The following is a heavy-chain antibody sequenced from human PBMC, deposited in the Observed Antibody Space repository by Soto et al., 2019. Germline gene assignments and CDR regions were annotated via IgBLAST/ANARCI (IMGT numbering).Heavy chain of an antibody. D-gene: IGHD3-10*01. CDR3: ARGNDYYGSGSYPGEDYFDS. CDR1: GGSFSGYF. CDR2: INHSGST. V-gene: IGHV4-34*01. Sequence: TSETLSLTCAVYGGSFSGYFWSWIRQPPGKGLEWIGEINHSGSTNYNPSLKSRVTISVDTSKNQFSLKLSSVTAADTAVYYCARGNDYYGSGSYPGEDYFDSWGQGTLVTVSS. J-gene: IGHJ4*02.